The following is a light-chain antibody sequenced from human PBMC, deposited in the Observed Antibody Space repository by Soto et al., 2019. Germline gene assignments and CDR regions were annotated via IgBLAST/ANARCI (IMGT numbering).Light chain of an antibody. CDR1: QSVTSNY. CDR2: DAS. CDR3: QQYGSSPQT. Sequence: EIVLTQSPGTLSLSPGERATLSCRASQSVTSNYLAWYQQKPGQAPRLLIYDASNRATGIPARFSGSGSGTDFTLTISRLEPEDFAVYYCQQYGSSPQTFGQGTKVDIK. V-gene: IGKV3-20*01. J-gene: IGKJ1*01.